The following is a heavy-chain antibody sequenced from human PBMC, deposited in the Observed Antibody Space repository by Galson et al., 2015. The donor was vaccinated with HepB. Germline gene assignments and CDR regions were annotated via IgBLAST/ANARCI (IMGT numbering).Heavy chain of an antibody. CDR2: TYYRSKWYN. J-gene: IGHJ6*02. V-gene: IGHV6-1*01. CDR3: ARLVVTMVRGVVYDYYGMDV. Sequence: CAISGDSVPSNSAAWNWIRQSPSRGLEWLGGTYYRSKWYNDYALSVESRITINPDTSKNQFSLQLKSVTPEDTAVYYCARLVVTMVRGVVYDYYGMDVWGLGTTVTVSS. CDR1: GDSVPSNSAA. D-gene: IGHD3-10*01.